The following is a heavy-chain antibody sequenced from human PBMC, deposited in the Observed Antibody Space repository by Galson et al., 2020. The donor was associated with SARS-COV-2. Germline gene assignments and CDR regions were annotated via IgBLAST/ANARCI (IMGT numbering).Heavy chain of an antibody. CDR3: ARRSLGYGSGTTSDY. D-gene: IGHD3-10*01. J-gene: IGHJ4*02. CDR2: INSRSNYI. CDR1: GFTFSSYS. Sequence: GGSLRLSCAASGFTFSSYSMSWVRQAPAKGLEWVSTINSRSNYIYYADSLKGRFTVSRDNAKNSLYLQMNSLRAEDTAIYYCARRSLGYGSGTTSDYWGQGTLVTVSS. V-gene: IGHV3-21*01.